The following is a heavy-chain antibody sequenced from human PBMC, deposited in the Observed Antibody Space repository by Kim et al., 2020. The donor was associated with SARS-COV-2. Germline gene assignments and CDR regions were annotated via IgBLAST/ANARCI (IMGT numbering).Heavy chain of an antibody. CDR2: IRSKANSYAT. V-gene: IGHV3-73*01. CDR3: TTHPDYGDGAYYFDY. CDR1: GFTFSGSA. J-gene: IGHJ4*02. Sequence: GGSLRLSCAASGFTFSGSAMHWVRQASGKGLEWVGRIRSKANSYATAYAASVKGRFTISRDDSKNTAYLQMNSLKTEDTAVYYCTTHPDYGDGAYYFDYWGQGTLVTVSS. D-gene: IGHD4-17*01.